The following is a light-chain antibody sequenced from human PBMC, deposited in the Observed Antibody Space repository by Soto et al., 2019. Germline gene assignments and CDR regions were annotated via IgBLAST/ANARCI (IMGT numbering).Light chain of an antibody. Sequence: QSGLTQPPSASGTPGQRIIISGSGSSSNIGRNTVNWYQHLPGRAPKVLIYRNSHRPSGVPDRFSGSQSGSSASLALSGLQSEDEADYYCAAWDDNLRGVLFGGGTKLTVL. CDR1: SSNIGRNT. J-gene: IGLJ3*02. V-gene: IGLV1-44*01. CDR3: AAWDDNLRGVL. CDR2: RNS.